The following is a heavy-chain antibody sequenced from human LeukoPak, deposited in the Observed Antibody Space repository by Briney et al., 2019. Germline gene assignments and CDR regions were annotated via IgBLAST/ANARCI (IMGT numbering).Heavy chain of an antibody. J-gene: IGHJ4*02. D-gene: IGHD3-22*01. V-gene: IGHV3-23*01. CDR2: ISGSGGST. Sequence: SGGSLRLSCAASGFTFSSYAMSWVRQAPGKGLEWVSAISGSGGSTYYADSVKGRFTISRDNSKNTLYLQMNSLRAEDTAVYYCAKFSPLAVVITTWFVYWGQGTLVTVSS. CDR1: GFTFSSYA. CDR3: AKFSPLAVVITTWFVY.